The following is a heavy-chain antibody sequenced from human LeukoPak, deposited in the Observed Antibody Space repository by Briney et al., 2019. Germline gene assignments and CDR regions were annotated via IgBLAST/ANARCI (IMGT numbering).Heavy chain of an antibody. J-gene: IGHJ6*03. CDR2: IYYSGST. Sequence: SETLSLTCTVSGGPITTYYLSWIRQPPGKGLEWIGYIYYSGSTNYNPSLKSRVTISVDTSKNQFSLKLSSVTAADTAVYYCARRTGGSGSYYYMDVWGKGTTVTISS. D-gene: IGHD3-10*01. CDR3: ARRTGGSGSYYYMDV. CDR1: GGPITTYY. V-gene: IGHV4-59*01.